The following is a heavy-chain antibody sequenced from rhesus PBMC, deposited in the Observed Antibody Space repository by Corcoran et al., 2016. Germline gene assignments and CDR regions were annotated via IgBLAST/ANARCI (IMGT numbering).Heavy chain of an antibody. D-gene: IGHD3-16*01. CDR3: SRDLGSGSYYNHDAFDF. J-gene: IGHJ3*01. Sequence: QVQLQESGPGLVKPSETLSLTCAVSVGSISDDYYWSWIRQPPGKGLEWVGYIYGIGGGTNYNPSLKNRVTISIYTSKSQFSLKLSSVTAADTAVYYCSRDLGSGSYYNHDAFDFWGQGLRVTVSS. V-gene: IGHV4-106*01. CDR2: IYGIGGGT. CDR1: VGSISDDYY.